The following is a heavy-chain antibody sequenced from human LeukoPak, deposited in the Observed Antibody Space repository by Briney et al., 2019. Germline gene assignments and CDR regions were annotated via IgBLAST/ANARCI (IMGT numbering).Heavy chain of an antibody. J-gene: IGHJ6*02. D-gene: IGHD3/OR15-3a*01. CDR2: IYYSGST. V-gene: IGHV4-31*03. Sequence: SQTLSLTCTVSGGSISSGGYYWSWIRQHPGKGLEWIGYIYYSGSTHYNPSLKSRVTISVETSKNQSSLKLSSVTAADTAVYYCARENVILAYGMDVWGQGTTVTVSS. CDR3: ARENVILAYGMDV. CDR1: GGSISSGGYY.